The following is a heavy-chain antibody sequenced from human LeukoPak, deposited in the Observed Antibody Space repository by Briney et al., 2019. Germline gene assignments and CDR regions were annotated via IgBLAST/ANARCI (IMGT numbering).Heavy chain of an antibody. CDR3: ARVKGYGDLYYLDY. Sequence: PSETLSLTCTVSGGSISSYYWSWIRQPPGKGLEWIGYIYYSGSTNYNPSLKSRVTISVDTSKNQFSLKLSSVTAADTAVYYCARVKGYGDLYYLDYWGQGTLVTVSS. CDR1: GGSISSYY. CDR2: IYYSGST. J-gene: IGHJ4*02. V-gene: IGHV4-59*01. D-gene: IGHD4-17*01.